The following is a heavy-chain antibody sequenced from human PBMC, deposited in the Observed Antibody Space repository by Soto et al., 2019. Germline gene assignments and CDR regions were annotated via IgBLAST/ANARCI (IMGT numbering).Heavy chain of an antibody. CDR2: IYSNDAN. D-gene: IGHD1-26*01. V-gene: IGHV2-26*01. CDR1: GFSLSNARMG. J-gene: IGHJ4*02. CDR3: ARYGRRVGARPLDY. Sequence: QVTLKESGPVLVKPTETLTLTCTVSGFSLSNARMGVSWIRQPPGKALEWLAHIYSNDANSYSNSLKSRLTITQDTSKSQVVLTMTTMDPGGTATYYCARYGRRVGARPLDYWGQGTMDTVSS.